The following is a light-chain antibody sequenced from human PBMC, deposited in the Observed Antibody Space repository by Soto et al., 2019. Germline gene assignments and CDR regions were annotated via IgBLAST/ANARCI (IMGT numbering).Light chain of an antibody. CDR2: GAS. Sequence: EVVMTQSPATLSVSPGARAPLSCRASQSVSSNYLAWSQQKPGQAPRLLIYGASSRATGIPDRFSGSGSGTDFTLTIRRLEPEDFAVYYCQQYGSSYPWTFGQGTKVDIK. CDR3: QQYGSSYPWT. CDR1: QSVSSNY. J-gene: IGKJ1*01. V-gene: IGKV3-20*01.